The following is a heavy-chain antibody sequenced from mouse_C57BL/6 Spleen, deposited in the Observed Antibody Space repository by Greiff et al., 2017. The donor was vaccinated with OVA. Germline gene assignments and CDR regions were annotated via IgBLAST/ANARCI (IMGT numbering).Heavy chain of an antibody. V-gene: IGHV1-55*01. D-gene: IGHD4-1*01. Sequence: VQLQQPGAELVKPGASVKMSCKASGYTFTSYWITWVKQRPGQGLEWIGDIYPGSGSTNYNEKFKSKATLTVDTSSSTAYMQLSILTSEYSAFYYCARNWEGFAYWGQGTLVTVSA. CDR2: IYPGSGST. CDR3: ARNWEGFAY. CDR1: GYTFTSYW. J-gene: IGHJ3*01.